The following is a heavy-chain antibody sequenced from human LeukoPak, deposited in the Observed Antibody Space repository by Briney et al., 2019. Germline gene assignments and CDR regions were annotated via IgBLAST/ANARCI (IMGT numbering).Heavy chain of an antibody. CDR1: GGSISSHY. CDR2: IHISGST. CDR3: ARSSSWPDFDY. Sequence: SETLSLTCTVSGGSISSHYWSWIRQPAGKGLEWIGRIHISGSTNYSPSLKSRVTMSVDTSKNQFSLKLSSVTAADTAIYYCARSSSWPDFDYWGQGTLVTVSS. V-gene: IGHV4-4*07. J-gene: IGHJ4*02. D-gene: IGHD6-13*01.